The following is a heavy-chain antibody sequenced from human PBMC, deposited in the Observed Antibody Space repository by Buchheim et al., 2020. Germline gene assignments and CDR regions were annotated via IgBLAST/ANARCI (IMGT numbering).Heavy chain of an antibody. D-gene: IGHD2-2*01. J-gene: IGHJ6*02. CDR2: IDPSDSYT. Sequence: EVQLVQSGAEVKKPGESLRFSCKGSGYSFTSYWISWVRQMPGKGLEWMGRIDPSDSYTNYSPSFRGHVTNSADKSISTAYLQWSSLKASDTAMYYCARLSCSSTSCYYYYGMDVWGQGTT. CDR1: GYSFTSYW. V-gene: IGHV5-10-1*03. CDR3: ARLSCSSTSCYYYYGMDV.